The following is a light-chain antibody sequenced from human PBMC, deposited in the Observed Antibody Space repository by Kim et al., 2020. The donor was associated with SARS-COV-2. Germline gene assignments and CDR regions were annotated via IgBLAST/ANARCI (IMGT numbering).Light chain of an antibody. V-gene: IGLV3-21*04. CDR3: QVWGSSSVHWV. Sequence: SYELTQPPSVSVAPGKTARITCGGNNIGSKSVHWYQQKPGQAPVLVIYYDSDRPSGIPERFSGSNSGNTATLTISRVEAGDEANYYCQVWGSSSVHWVFGGGTQLTVL. CDR1: NIGSKS. CDR2: YDS. J-gene: IGLJ3*02.